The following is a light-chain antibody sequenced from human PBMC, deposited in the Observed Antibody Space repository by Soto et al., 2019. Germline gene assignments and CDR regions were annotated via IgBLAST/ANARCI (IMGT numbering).Light chain of an antibody. Sequence: QVSQNKSSLSALAVERVTITFRASQSVSRYLNWYQHKPGKAPKLLINAASNLRSGVPSRFSGSGSGTDFTLTIDGLQPEDFAVYYCQQSYITPPITFGQGTRLAIK. CDR1: QSVSRY. J-gene: IGKJ5*01. CDR3: QQSYITPPIT. CDR2: AAS. V-gene: IGKV1-39*01.